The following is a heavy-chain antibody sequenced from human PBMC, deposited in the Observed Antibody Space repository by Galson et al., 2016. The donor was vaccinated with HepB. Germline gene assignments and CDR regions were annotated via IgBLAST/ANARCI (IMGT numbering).Heavy chain of an antibody. Sequence: PALVKPTQTLTLTCTFSGFSLNATGEGGGWIRQPPGKALEWLALIFWDDDKRYTPSLKSRLTITECASANQIVITLTNVDPVDTATYYCAHGGFDFSRGSCLYLDYWGQGALVTVAS. D-gene: IGHD3-10*01. CDR2: IFWDDDK. J-gene: IGHJ4*02. CDR1: GFSLNATGEG. CDR3: AHGGFDFSRGSCLYLDY. V-gene: IGHV2-5*02.